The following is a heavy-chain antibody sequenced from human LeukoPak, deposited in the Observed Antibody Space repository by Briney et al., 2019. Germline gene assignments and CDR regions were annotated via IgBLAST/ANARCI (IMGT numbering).Heavy chain of an antibody. CDR1: GFTFSNYY. Sequence: GGSLRLSCAASGFTFSNYYMNWIRQAPGKGLEYMSYISSTGSTIYYADSVKGRFTISRDNAKNSLYLQMNSLRAEDTAVYYCTRRDYYGSGVDYWGQGTLVTVSS. V-gene: IGHV3-11*01. CDR2: ISSTGSTI. CDR3: TRRDYYGSGVDY. D-gene: IGHD3-10*01. J-gene: IGHJ4*02.